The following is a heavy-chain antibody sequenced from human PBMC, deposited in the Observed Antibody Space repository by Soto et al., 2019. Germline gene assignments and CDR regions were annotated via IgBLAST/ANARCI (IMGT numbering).Heavy chain of an antibody. V-gene: IGHV3-30-3*01. CDR1: GFTFSSYA. J-gene: IGHJ4*02. CDR3: ARESSGPFYFDY. Sequence: SLRLSCAASGFTFSSYAMHWVRQAPGKGLEWVAVISYDGSNKYYADSVKGRFTISRDNSKNTLYLQMNSLRAEDTAVYYCARESSGPFYFDYWGQGTLVTVSS. D-gene: IGHD6-19*01. CDR2: ISYDGSNK.